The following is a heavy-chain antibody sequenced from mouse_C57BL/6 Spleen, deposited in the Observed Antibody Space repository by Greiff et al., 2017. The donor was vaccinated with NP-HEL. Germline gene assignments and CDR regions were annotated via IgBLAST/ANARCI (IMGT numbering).Heavy chain of an antibody. CDR1: GFTFSSYA. CDR3: ARDRGFLFAY. J-gene: IGHJ3*01. V-gene: IGHV5-4*01. CDR2: ISDGGSYT. D-gene: IGHD3-1*01. Sequence: DVMLVESGGGLVKPGGSLKLSCAASGFTFSSYAMSWVRQTPEKRLEWVATISDGGSYTYYPDNVKGRFTISRDNAKNNLYLQMSHLKSEDTAMYYCARDRGFLFAYWGQGTLVTVSA.